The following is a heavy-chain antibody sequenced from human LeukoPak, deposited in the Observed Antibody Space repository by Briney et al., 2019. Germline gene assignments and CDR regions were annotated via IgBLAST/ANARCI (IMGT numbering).Heavy chain of an antibody. Sequence: GASLQISLKGSGSRFTSFWIGWGRQLPGKGVEGRGIIYPGDDDTRYSPSFQGQVTISADKSISTAYLQWSSLKASDTAMYYCARDVRGHGAFDYWGQGTLVTVSS. CDR1: GSRFTSFW. CDR3: ARDVRGHGAFDY. D-gene: IGHD3-10*01. V-gene: IGHV5-51*01. CDR2: IYPGDDDT. J-gene: IGHJ4*02.